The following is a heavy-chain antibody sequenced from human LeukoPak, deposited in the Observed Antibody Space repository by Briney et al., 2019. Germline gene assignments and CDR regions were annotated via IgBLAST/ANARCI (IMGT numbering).Heavy chain of an antibody. CDR3: ATSIAVAGFSFDY. V-gene: IGHV1-24*01. J-gene: IGHJ4*02. Sequence: ASVKVSCKVSGYTLTELSMHWVRQAPGKGLEWMGGFDPEDGETIYAQKFQGRVTMTEDTSTDTAYMEPSSLISEDTAVYYCATSIAVAGFSFDYWGQGTLVTVSS. D-gene: IGHD6-19*01. CDR2: FDPEDGET. CDR1: GYTLTELS.